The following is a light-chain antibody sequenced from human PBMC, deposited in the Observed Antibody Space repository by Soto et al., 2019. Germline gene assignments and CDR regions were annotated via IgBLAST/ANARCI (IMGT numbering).Light chain of an antibody. V-gene: IGLV2-14*01. J-gene: IGLJ1*01. Sequence: QSALNQPASVSGSPGQSITISCTGTRSDIGNYNRVSWYQQHPGKAPKLMIYAVADRPSGVPNRFSGSKSGNTASLTISGLQAEDEADYYCNAQTSANTYVFGTGTKLTV. CDR2: AVA. CDR1: RSDIGNYNR. CDR3: NAQTSANTYV.